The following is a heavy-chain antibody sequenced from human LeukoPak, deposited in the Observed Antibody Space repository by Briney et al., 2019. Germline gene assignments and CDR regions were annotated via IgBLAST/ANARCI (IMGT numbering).Heavy chain of an antibody. D-gene: IGHD6-19*01. V-gene: IGHV5-51*01. CDR3: ARRGSGWFADY. CDR2: IYPDDSDT. Sequence: GESLKISCKGSGYSFTTSWIAWVRQKPGKGLEWMGIIYPDDSDTRYSPSFQGQVTISADKYISTAYLQWSSLEASDTAMYYCARRGSGWFADYWGQGTLVTVSS. J-gene: IGHJ4*02. CDR1: GYSFTTSW.